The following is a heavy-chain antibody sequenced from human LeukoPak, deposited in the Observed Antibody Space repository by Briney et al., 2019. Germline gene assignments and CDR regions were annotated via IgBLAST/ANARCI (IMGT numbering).Heavy chain of an antibody. Sequence: PGGSLRLSCAASGFIFSDYYMSWIRQAPGKGLEWVSYISNSGSMIYYGDPVKGRFTISRDNAKNSLYLQMNSLRAEDTAVYYCARVSDGSGSHTDYWGQGTLVTVSS. V-gene: IGHV3-11*04. J-gene: IGHJ4*02. CDR3: ARVSDGSGSHTDY. D-gene: IGHD3-10*01. CDR1: GFIFSDYY. CDR2: ISNSGSMI.